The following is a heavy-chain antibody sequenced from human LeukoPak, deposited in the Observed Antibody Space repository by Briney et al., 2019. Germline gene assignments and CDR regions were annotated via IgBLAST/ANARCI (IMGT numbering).Heavy chain of an antibody. CDR2: ISERLKT. J-gene: IGHJ4*02. CDR1: GFTFSDWS. V-gene: IGHV3-23*01. D-gene: IGHD5-18*01. Sequence: PGGSLRLSCAASGFTFSDWSMSWVRQTPEKGLEWVSTISERLKTYYADSVNGRLTISRDNSKNTLYLQMNSLRAEDTAIYYCVKDFRGWIRVSRGGDSWGQGALVTVSS. CDR3: VKDFRGWIRVSRGGDS.